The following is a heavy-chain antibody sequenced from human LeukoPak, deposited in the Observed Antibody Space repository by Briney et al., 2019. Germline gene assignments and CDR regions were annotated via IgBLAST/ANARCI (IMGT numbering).Heavy chain of an antibody. J-gene: IGHJ6*03. CDR1: GFTFSSYA. D-gene: IGHD2-21*02. CDR3: AKDPRHCSGGYCWDYYYYMDV. V-gene: IGHV3-33*06. Sequence: PGGSLRLSCAASGFTFSSYAMSWVRQAPGKGLEWVAVIWYDGSDKYYADSVKGRFTISRDNSKNTLYLQMNSLRVEDTAVYYRAKDPRHCSGGYCWDYYYYMDVWGKGTTVTVSS. CDR2: IWYDGSDK.